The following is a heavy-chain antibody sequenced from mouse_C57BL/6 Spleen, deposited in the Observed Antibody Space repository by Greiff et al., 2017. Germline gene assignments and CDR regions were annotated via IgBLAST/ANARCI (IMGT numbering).Heavy chain of an antibody. CDR2: ISSGSSTI. V-gene: IGHV5-17*01. J-gene: IGHJ4*01. D-gene: IGHD1-1*01. Sequence: EVKLMESGGGLVKPGGSLKLSCAASGFTFSDYGLHWVRQAPEKGLEWVAYISSGSSTIYYADTVKGRFTISRDNAKNTLFLQMTSLRSEDTAMYYCARGITTVECAMDYWGQGTSLTVSS. CDR3: ARGITTVECAMDY. CDR1: GFTFSDYG.